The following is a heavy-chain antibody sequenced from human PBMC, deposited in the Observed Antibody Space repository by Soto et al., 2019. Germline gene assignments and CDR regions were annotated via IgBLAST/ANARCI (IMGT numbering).Heavy chain of an antibody. D-gene: IGHD5-18*01. J-gene: IGHJ3*02. V-gene: IGHV6-1*01. CDR3: ARGPDTAMGAFDI. Sequence: QVQLHQSGPGLVKPSQTLSLTCVISGDSVSSNNTAWNWIRQSPSRGLEWLGRTYYRSKWYNDYAVSVKSRITINPDTSKNQFSLQLTAVTPEDTAVYYCARGPDTAMGAFDIWGQGTMVTVSS. CDR1: GDSVSSNNTA. CDR2: TYYRSKWYN.